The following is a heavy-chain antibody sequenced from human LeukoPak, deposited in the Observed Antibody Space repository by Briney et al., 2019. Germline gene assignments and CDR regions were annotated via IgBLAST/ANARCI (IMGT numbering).Heavy chain of an antibody. Sequence: GGSLRLSCAASGFTFNNYGMHWVRQAPGKGLEWVAVISYDGRNKHYPDSVKGRLTISRDNAKNSLFLQMNSLRAEDTAVYYCARDRGWIQHDIWGQGTMVTVSS. J-gene: IGHJ3*02. CDR2: ISYDGRNK. D-gene: IGHD5-18*01. CDR1: GFTFNNYG. V-gene: IGHV3-30*03. CDR3: ARDRGWIQHDI.